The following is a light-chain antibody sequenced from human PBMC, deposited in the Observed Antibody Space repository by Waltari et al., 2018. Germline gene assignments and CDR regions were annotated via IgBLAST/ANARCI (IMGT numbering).Light chain of an antibody. CDR2: WAS. CDR1: QSVLYSSNNKNY. CDR3: QQYYSTPNT. J-gene: IGKJ2*01. V-gene: IGKV4-1*01. Sequence: DIVMTQSPDSLAVSLVARATIHCKSSQSVLYSSNNKNYLAWYQQKPGQPPKLLIYWASTRESGVPDRFSGSGSGTDFTLTISSLQAEDVAVYYCQQYYSTPNTFGQGTKLEIK.